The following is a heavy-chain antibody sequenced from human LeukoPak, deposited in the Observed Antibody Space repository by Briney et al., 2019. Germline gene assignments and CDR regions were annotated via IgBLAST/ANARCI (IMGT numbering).Heavy chain of an antibody. V-gene: IGHV4-34*01. Sequence: TTGGSLRLSCAASGFTFADYGMSWIRQPPGKGLEWIGEINHSGSTNYNPSLKSRVTISVDTSKNQFSLKLSSVTAADTAVYYCARRPRVVITKYFDYWGQGTLVTVSS. J-gene: IGHJ4*02. CDR2: INHSGST. CDR3: ARRPRVVITKYFDY. CDR1: GFTFADYG. D-gene: IGHD3-22*01.